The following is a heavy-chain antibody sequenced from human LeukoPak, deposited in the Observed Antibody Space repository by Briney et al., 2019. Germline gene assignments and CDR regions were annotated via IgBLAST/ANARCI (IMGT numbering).Heavy chain of an antibody. CDR2: IYYSGST. Sequence: SETLSLTCTVSGGYISSSSYYWGWIRQPPGKGLEWIGSIYYSGSTYYNPSLKSRVTISVDTSKNQFSLKLSSVTAADTAVYYCAGLRFLEWCVFDYWGQGTLVTVSS. V-gene: IGHV4-39*01. CDR1: GGYISSSSYY. J-gene: IGHJ4*02. CDR3: AGLRFLEWCVFDY. D-gene: IGHD3-3*01.